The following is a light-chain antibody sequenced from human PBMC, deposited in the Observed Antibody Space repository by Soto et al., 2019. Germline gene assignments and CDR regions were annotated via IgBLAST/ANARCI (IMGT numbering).Light chain of an antibody. CDR1: QSVSSAY. V-gene: IGKV3-20*01. CDR3: HQFGISPYT. CDR2: GAS. Sequence: EIVLTQSPGTLSLSPGERATLSCRASQSVSSAYILWFQHKPGQAPRLLIYGASYRAAGIPDRFGGSGSGTDFTLTISRLEPEDFAVYYCHQFGISPYTFGQGTKLEIK. J-gene: IGKJ2*01.